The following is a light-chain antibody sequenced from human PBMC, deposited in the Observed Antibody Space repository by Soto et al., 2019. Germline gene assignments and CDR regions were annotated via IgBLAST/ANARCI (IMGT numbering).Light chain of an antibody. CDR3: SSYAGSNDFV. Sequence: QSVLTQPPYASGSPGQSFTLSCPGTSIDVVAYDFVSWYQQHTGKAPKLVIFEVSKRPSGVPDRFSGSKSGNTASLTVSGLQAEDEADYYCSSYAGSNDFVFGTGTKVTVL. V-gene: IGLV2-8*01. CDR2: EVS. J-gene: IGLJ1*01. CDR1: SIDVVAYDF.